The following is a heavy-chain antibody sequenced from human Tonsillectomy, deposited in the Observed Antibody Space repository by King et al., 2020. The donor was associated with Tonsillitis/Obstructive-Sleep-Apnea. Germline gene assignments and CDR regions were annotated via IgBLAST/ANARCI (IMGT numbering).Heavy chain of an antibody. CDR2: IYSGGSA. Sequence: VQLVESGGGLIQPGGSLRLSCAASGFTVSSNYMSWVRQAPGKGLEWVSVIYSGGSAYYADSVKGRFTISRDNSKSTLFLQMNSLRAEDTAVYYCARGDCSSASCFYFYYYMDVWGKGTTVTVSS. CDR1: GFTVSSNY. D-gene: IGHD2-2*01. V-gene: IGHV3-53*01. J-gene: IGHJ6*03. CDR3: ARGDCSSASCFYFYYYMDV.